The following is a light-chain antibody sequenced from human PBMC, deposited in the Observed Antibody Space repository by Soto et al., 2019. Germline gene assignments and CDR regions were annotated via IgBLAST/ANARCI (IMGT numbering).Light chain of an antibody. J-gene: IGLJ2*01. CDR1: SSDVGGYNY. CDR3: SSYTSSSTLEVV. CDR2: DVN. Sequence: QSALTQPASVSGSPGQSITISCTGTSSDVGGYNYVSWYQQHPGKAPKVMIYDVNNRPSGVSNRFSGSKSGNTASLTISGLQAEDEADYYCSSYTSSSTLEVVFGGGTKLTVL. V-gene: IGLV2-14*01.